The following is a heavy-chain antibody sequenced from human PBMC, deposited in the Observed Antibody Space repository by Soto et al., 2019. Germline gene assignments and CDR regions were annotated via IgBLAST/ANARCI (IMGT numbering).Heavy chain of an antibody. CDR3: AGGLTGFLWEYFQH. D-gene: IGHD3-9*01. V-gene: IGHV3-66*01. CDR2: IYSSGST. J-gene: IGHJ1*01. Sequence: EVQLVESGGGLVQPGGSLRLSCAASGFTVSSNYMSWVRQAPGKGLEWVSVIYSSGSTYYADSVKGRFTISRDNSKNTLYLQMNSLRAEDTAVYYCAGGLTGFLWEYFQHWGQGTLVTVSS. CDR1: GFTVSSNY.